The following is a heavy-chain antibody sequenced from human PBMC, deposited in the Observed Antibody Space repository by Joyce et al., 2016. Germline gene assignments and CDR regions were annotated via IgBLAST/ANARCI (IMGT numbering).Heavy chain of an antibody. V-gene: IGHV1-69*09. CDR2: IIPMVGIT. D-gene: IGHD6-19*01. CDR3: ARAGSYHVAGSNSQFDY. Sequence: QVQLVQSGAEVKKPGSSVKVSCKASGGPFSSYAISWVRQARGQGLEWRGWIIPMVGITNYAQKFQGRVTITADMSTSTADMELSSLKAEDTAVYYCARAGSYHVAGSNSQFDYWGQGTLVTVSS. J-gene: IGHJ4*02. CDR1: GGPFSSYA.